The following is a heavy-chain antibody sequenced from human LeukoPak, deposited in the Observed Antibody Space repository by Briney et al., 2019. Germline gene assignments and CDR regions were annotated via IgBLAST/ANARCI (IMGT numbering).Heavy chain of an antibody. V-gene: IGHV3-11*04. D-gene: IGHD2-15*01. CDR2: ISSSGSKI. J-gene: IGHJ5*02. CDR3: ARVVVADPT. Sequence: KSGGSLRLSCAASGFTFSEYYMRWIRQAPGKGREGVSYISSSGSKIYYAASVKARFTISSDNAKNSLYLQMTSLRAEDTAVYYCARVVVADPTWGQGTLVTVSS. CDR1: GFTFSEYY.